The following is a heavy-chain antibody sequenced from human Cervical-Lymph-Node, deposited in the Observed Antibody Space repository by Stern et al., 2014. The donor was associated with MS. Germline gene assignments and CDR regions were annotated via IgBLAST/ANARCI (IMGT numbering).Heavy chain of an antibody. D-gene: IGHD2-21*01. CDR1: GGSITSGGYY. CDR2: IYYSCFN. CDR3: ARDLGGSMRVIYNYFDP. J-gene: IGHJ5*02. V-gene: IGHV4-31*03. Sequence: QVQLQESGPGLVKPSQTLSLTCTVSGGSITSGGYYWSWVRQQPTKGLEWIGFIYYSCFNYYNPSLGSRFTITLDTSKNQFFLELSSVTAADTAVYYCARDLGGSMRVIYNYFDPWGQGTLVTVSS.